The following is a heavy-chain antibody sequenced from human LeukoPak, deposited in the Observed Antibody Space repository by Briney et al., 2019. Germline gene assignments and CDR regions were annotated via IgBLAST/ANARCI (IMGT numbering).Heavy chain of an antibody. CDR1: GFTFSSYA. Sequence: PEGSLRLSCAASGFTFSSYAMSWVRQAPGKGLEWVSVISNSAGSTFYADSVKGRFTISRDNSKNTLYLQMNSLRAEDTAVYYCAKRASGSGTSLYYFDYWGQGTLVTVSS. CDR3: AKRASGSGTSLYYFDY. V-gene: IGHV3-23*01. D-gene: IGHD3-10*01. J-gene: IGHJ4*02. CDR2: ISNSAGST.